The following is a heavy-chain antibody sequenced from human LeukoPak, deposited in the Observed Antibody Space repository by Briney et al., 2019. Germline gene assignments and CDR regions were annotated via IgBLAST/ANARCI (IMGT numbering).Heavy chain of an antibody. V-gene: IGHV3-23*01. D-gene: IGHD5-24*01. CDR1: GFTFSSYG. CDR2: LSGSGGST. CDR3: AKRGRRDGYNSPFDY. Sequence: PGGSLRLSCAASGFTFSSYGMSWVRQAPGKGLEWVSGLSGSGGSTYYADSVKGRFTISRDNSRNTLYLQMNGLRAEDTAVYCCAKRGRRDGYNSPFDYWGQGTLVTVSS. J-gene: IGHJ4*02.